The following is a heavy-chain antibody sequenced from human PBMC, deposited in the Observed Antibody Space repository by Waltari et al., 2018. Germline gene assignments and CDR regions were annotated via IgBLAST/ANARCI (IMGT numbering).Heavy chain of an antibody. Sequence: QVQLQESGPGLVKPSETLSLTCAVSGYSISSGYYWGWIRQPPGKGLEWIGSIYHSGSTYYNPSLKSRVTISVDTSKNQFSLKLSSVTAADTAVYYCARQGGSYWGPFDYWCQGTLVTVSS. CDR2: IYHSGST. J-gene: IGHJ4*02. CDR1: GYSISSGYY. CDR3: ARQGGSYWGPFDY. D-gene: IGHD1-26*01. V-gene: IGHV4-38-2*01.